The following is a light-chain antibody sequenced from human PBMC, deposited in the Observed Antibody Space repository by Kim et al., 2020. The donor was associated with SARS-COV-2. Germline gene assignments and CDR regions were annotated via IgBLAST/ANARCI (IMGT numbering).Light chain of an antibody. J-gene: IGKJ2*01. V-gene: IGKV2-30*02. CDR3: MQGTHWPYT. Sequence: QSASTPCRSSQSVVHSSGNTYLHWFQQRPGQAPRRLIYKVSNRDSGVPDRFSGSGSGPDFTLKISRVEAEDVAVYYCMQGTHWPYTFGQGTKLEI. CDR2: KVS. CDR1: QSVVHSSGNTY.